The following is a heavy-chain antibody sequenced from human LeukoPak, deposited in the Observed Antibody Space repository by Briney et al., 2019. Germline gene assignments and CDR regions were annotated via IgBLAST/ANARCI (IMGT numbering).Heavy chain of an antibody. J-gene: IGHJ4*02. CDR1: GFTFSSYG. Sequence: PGGSLRLSCAASGFTFSSYGMHWVRQAPGKGLEWVAVISYDGSNKYYADSVKGRFTISRDNSKNTLYLQMNSLRAEDTAVYYCAKILTIGYSNGWYVSPYFDYWGQGTLVTVSS. V-gene: IGHV3-30*18. D-gene: IGHD6-19*01. CDR3: AKILTIGYSNGWYVSPYFDY. CDR2: ISYDGSNK.